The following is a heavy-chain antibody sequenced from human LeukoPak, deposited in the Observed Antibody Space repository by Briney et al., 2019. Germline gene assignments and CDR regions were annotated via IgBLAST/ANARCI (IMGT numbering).Heavy chain of an antibody. D-gene: IGHD5-12*01. Sequence: ASVKVSCKASGYTFTGYYMHWVRQAPGRGLEWMGWINPNSGGTNYAQKFQGRVTMTRDTSISTAYMELSRLRSDDTAVYYCASNGARGYSGYDTNWFDPWGQGTLVTVFS. V-gene: IGHV1-2*02. CDR1: GYTFTGYY. CDR2: INPNSGGT. J-gene: IGHJ5*02. CDR3: ASNGARGYSGYDTNWFDP.